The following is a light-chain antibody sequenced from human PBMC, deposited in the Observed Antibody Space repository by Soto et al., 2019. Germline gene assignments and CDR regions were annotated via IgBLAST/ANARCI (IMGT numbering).Light chain of an antibody. CDR1: QRVASD. V-gene: IGKV3-20*01. J-gene: IGKJ4*01. Sequence: VFTQSPGTLSLSPGEGATLSCRASQRVASDLAWYLQKPGQPPRLLIYDASIRATGIPDRISGSGSERDFTLTISRLETEDFAVYYCQHYDTSAPLTVGGGTKVDIK. CDR3: QHYDTSAPLT. CDR2: DAS.